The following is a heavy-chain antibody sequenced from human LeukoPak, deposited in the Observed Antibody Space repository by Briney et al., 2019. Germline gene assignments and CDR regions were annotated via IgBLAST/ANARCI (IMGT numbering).Heavy chain of an antibody. CDR3: ARVSRYFDWLSPTGFDY. Sequence: SETLSLTCAVYGGSFSGYYWSWIRQPPGKGLEWIGEINHSGSTNYNPSLKSRVTISVDTSKNQFSLKLSSVTAADTAVYYCARVSRYFDWLSPTGFDYWGQGTLVTVSS. CDR1: GGSFSGYY. J-gene: IGHJ4*02. D-gene: IGHD3-9*01. V-gene: IGHV4-34*01. CDR2: INHSGST.